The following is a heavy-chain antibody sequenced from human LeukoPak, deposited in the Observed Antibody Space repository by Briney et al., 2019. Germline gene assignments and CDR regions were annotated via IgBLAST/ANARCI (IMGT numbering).Heavy chain of an antibody. Sequence: SESLSLTCAVSGGSISSYYWSWVRQPPGKGLEWIAYIYSSGSTTYTPSLKTRVTISADTSKNQFFLKLSSVTAAEAAMYYCAGTYSSSWGSFDYWGQGILVTVSS. J-gene: IGHJ4*02. CDR3: AGTYSSSWGSFDY. V-gene: IGHV4-59*08. CDR2: IYSSGST. D-gene: IGHD6-13*01. CDR1: GGSISSYY.